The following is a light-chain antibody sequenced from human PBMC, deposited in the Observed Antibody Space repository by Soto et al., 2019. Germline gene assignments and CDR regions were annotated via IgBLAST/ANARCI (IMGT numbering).Light chain of an antibody. CDR2: GAS. Sequence: EIVLTQSPGTLCLSPGERATLSCRATQTVFSNYIGWYQQKPGQAPRRLIFGASIRATGIPDRFRGSGSGKDFPLPIRGLEPENFAVYYCQQYGSPPPTFGQGTKVDIK. CDR1: QTVFSNY. J-gene: IGKJ1*01. CDR3: QQYGSPPPT. V-gene: IGKV3-20*01.